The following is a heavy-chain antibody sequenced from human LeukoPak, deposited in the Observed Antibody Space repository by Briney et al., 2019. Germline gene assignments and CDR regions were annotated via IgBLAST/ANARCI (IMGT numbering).Heavy chain of an antibody. D-gene: IGHD3-3*01. CDR2: IKQDGSEK. CDR3: ARDQYYDFWSGYVGGYYYYGMDV. J-gene: IGHJ6*02. Sequence: GGSLRLSCAASGFTFSSYWMSWVRQAPGKGLEWVANIKQDGSEKYYVDSVKGRFTISRDNAKNSLYLQMNSLRAEDTAVYYRARDQYYDFWSGYVGGYYYYGMDVWGQGTTVTVSS. V-gene: IGHV3-7*01. CDR1: GFTFSSYW.